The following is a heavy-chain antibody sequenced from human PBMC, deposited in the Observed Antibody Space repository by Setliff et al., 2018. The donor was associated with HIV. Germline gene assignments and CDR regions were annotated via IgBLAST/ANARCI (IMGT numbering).Heavy chain of an antibody. Sequence: GASVKVSCKASGYTFTDYYVHWVRQAPGQGLEWMGWISGYNGKTLYAKKFQGRVTMTTDTSTTTAYMDLSSLRSDDTAVYFCATSGKYSSSWYEVYWGQGTLVTVSS. CDR3: ATSGKYSSSWYEVY. J-gene: IGHJ4*02. V-gene: IGHV1-18*04. D-gene: IGHD6-13*01. CDR2: ISGYNGKT. CDR1: GYTFTDYY.